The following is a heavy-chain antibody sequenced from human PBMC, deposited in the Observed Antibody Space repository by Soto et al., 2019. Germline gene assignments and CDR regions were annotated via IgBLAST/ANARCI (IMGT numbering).Heavy chain of an antibody. V-gene: IGHV1-8*01. CDR3: ATCTHLGELSSSYYYYYMDV. D-gene: IGHD3-16*02. CDR1: GYTFTSYD. J-gene: IGHJ6*03. Sequence: GASVKVSCKASGYTFTSYDINWVRQATGQGLEWMGWMNPNSGNTGYAQKFQGRVTMTRNTSISTAYMELSSLRSEDTAVYYCATCTHLGELSSSYYYYYMDVWGKGTTVTVSS. CDR2: MNPNSGNT.